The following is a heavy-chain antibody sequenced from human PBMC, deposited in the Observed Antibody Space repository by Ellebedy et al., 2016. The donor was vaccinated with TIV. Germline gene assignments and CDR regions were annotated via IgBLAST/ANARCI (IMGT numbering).Heavy chain of an antibody. CDR3: VRDSTHGYDDY. V-gene: IGHV3-7*01. CDR1: GFTFSTYW. Sequence: PGGSLRLSCAASGFTFSTYWMNWVRQAPGKGLEWVANIKQDGGEKYYVDSVKGRFTISRDNAENSLYLQMNSLRVEDTAVYYCVRDSTHGYDDYWGQGTLVTVSS. J-gene: IGHJ4*02. D-gene: IGHD5-24*01. CDR2: IKQDGGEK.